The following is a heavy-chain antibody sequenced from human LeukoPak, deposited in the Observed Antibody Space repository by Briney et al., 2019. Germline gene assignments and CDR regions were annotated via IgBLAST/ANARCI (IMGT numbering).Heavy chain of an antibody. V-gene: IGHV3-48*03. CDR3: DRLYCSGRSCYRSFDS. CDR1: GFTFSSYE. D-gene: IGHD2-15*01. J-gene: IGHJ4*02. CDR2: ISRSGRTI. Sequence: GGSLRLSCAASGFTFSSYEVNWVRESRGRGLEGVSYISRSGRTIYYADSVEGPFTISRDTAKTSLYMRMNSMRAEDKAVYYRDRLYCSGRSCYRSFDSWGQGNLVTVSS.